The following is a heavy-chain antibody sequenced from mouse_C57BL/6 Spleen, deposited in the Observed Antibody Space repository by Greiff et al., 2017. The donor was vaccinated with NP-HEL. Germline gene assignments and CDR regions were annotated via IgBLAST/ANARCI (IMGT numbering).Heavy chain of an antibody. CDR3: ARPVVATYYLDY. J-gene: IGHJ2*01. CDR2: IHPNSGST. CDR1: GYTFTSYW. Sequence: QVQLQQSGAELVKPGASVKLSCKASGYTFTSYWMHWVKQRPGQGLEWIGMIHPNSGSTNYNEKFKSKATLTVDNSSSTAYMQLSSLTSEDSAVYDCARPVVATYYLDYWGQGTTLTVSS. D-gene: IGHD1-1*01. V-gene: IGHV1-64*01.